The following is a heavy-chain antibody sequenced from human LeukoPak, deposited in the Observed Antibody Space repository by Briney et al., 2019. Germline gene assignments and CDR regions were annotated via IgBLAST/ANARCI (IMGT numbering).Heavy chain of an antibody. D-gene: IGHD7-27*01. V-gene: IGHV4-59*08. J-gene: IGHJ4*02. Sequence: SQTLSLTCTVSGGSISSYYWSWIRQPPGKGLEWIGYIYYTGTTAYYPTLKSRVTISVDTSKNQFSLKLSSVTAADTALYYCASLNGGGYFFAFWGQGTLVTVSS. CDR3: ASLNGGGYFFAF. CDR2: IYYTGTT. CDR1: GGSISSYY.